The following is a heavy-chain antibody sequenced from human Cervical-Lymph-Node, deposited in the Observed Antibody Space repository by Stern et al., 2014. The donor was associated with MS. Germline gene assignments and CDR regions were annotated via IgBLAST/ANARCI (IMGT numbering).Heavy chain of an antibody. CDR3: AFNFWSGYYYFDY. D-gene: IGHD3-3*01. CDR1: GGSISSSSYY. J-gene: IGHJ4*02. Sequence: QVQLQESGPGLVKPSETLSLTCTVSGGSISSSSYYWGWIRQPPGKGLEWIGTIYYSGSTYYSPSLTSRVTISVATSKNQSPLKLSSGTAADTAVYYCAFNFWSGYYYFDYWGQGTLVTVSS. V-gene: IGHV4-39*01. CDR2: IYYSGST.